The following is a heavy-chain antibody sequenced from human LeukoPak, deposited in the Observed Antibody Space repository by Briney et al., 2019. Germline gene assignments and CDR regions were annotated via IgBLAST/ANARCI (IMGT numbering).Heavy chain of an antibody. D-gene: IGHD2-8*02. CDR1: GFDFNIYS. J-gene: IGHJ3*02. CDR2: ISSRSLYI. CDR3: SRDLDCTVTACYGGDDDFDI. V-gene: IGHV3-21*01. Sequence: PGGSLRLSCAASGFDFNIYSMNWVRQAPGKGLEWVASISSRSLYIYYPDSLRGRFTIYRDNAEKSLYLQMNDLRAEDTAVYYCSRDLDCTVTACYGGDDDFDIWGQGTMVTVSS.